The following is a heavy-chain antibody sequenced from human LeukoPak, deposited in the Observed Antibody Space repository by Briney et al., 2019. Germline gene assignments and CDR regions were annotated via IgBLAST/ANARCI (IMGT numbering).Heavy chain of an antibody. V-gene: IGHV3-30*02. J-gene: IGHJ4*02. CDR1: GFTFSSYG. D-gene: IGHD3-22*01. Sequence: HPGGSLRLSCAASGFTFSSYGMHWVRQAPGKGLEWVAFIRYDGSNKYYADSVKGRFTISRDNSKNTLYLQMNSLRAEDTAVYYCAKDSPYYYDSSGHGGGYWGQGTLVTVSS. CDR2: IRYDGSNK. CDR3: AKDSPYYYDSSGHGGGY.